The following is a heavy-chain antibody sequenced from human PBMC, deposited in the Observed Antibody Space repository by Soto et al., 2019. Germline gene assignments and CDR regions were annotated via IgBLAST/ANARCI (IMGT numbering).Heavy chain of an antibody. CDR1: GFTFSGDA. Sequence: EVQLVESGGGLVKPGGSLRLSCAASGFTFSGDAMNWVRQSPGKGLEWVSSISTTSTYIHYADSVKGRFTISRDNANNSLHLQMNDLRAEDTAVYYCARDYVMDVWGQGTTVTVSS. CDR3: ARDYVMDV. V-gene: IGHV3-21*01. CDR2: ISTTSTYI. D-gene: IGHD3-10*02. J-gene: IGHJ6*02.